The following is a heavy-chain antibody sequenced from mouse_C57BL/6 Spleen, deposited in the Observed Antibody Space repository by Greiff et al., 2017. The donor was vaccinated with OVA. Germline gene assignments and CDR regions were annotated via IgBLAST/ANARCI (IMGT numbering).Heavy chain of an antibody. CDR3: AKITTVVADYFDY. CDR2: IYPGDGDT. V-gene: IGHV1-82*01. Sequence: QVHVKQSGPELVKPGASVKISCKASGYAFSSSWMNWVKQRPGKGLEWIGRIYPGDGDTNYNGKFKGKATLTADKSSSTAYMQLSSLTSEDSAVYVCAKITTVVADYFDYWGQGTTLTVSS. J-gene: IGHJ2*01. CDR1: GYAFSSSW. D-gene: IGHD1-1*01.